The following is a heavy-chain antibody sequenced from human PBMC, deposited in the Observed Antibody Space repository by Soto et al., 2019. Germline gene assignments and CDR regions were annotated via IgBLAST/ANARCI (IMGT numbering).Heavy chain of an antibody. CDR3: ARDFTIFGVVISSWYYYGIDV. V-gene: IGHV3-48*02. J-gene: IGHJ6*02. CDR1: GFTFSSYS. D-gene: IGHD3-3*01. CDR2: ISSSSSTI. Sequence: EVQLVESGGGLVQPGGSLRLSCAASGFTFSSYSVNWVRQAPGKGLEWVSYISSSSSTIYYADSVKGRFTISRDNAKNSLYLQMNSLRDEDTAVYYCARDFTIFGVVISSWYYYGIDVWGQGTTVTVSS.